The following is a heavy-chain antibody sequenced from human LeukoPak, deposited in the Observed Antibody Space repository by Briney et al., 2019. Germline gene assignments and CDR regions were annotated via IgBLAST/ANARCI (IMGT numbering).Heavy chain of an antibody. Sequence: ASVKVSCKASGYTFTNYSISWVRQAPGQGLEWMGWISALDGNTNYAQKSQGRVTMTTDTSSSTAYLELRSLRTDDTAIYWCARDGVYRSTTEYCLHWGQGTLVTVSS. CDR3: ARDGVYRSTTEYCLH. CDR1: GYTFTNYS. V-gene: IGHV1-18*01. D-gene: IGHD6-19*01. J-gene: IGHJ1*01. CDR2: ISALDGNT.